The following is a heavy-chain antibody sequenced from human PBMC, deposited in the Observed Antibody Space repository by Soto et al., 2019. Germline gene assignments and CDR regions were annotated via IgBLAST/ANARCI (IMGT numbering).Heavy chain of an antibody. V-gene: IGHV1-69*13. J-gene: IGHJ4*02. D-gene: IGHD2-15*01. Sequence: GASVKVSCKASGGTFSSYAISWVRQAPGQGLEWMGGIIPIFGTANYAQTFQGRVTITADESTSTAYMELSSLRSEDTAVYYCQVVVAGRMLDYWGQGTLVTVSS. CDR2: IIPIFGTA. CDR3: QVVVAGRMLDY. CDR1: GGTFSSYA.